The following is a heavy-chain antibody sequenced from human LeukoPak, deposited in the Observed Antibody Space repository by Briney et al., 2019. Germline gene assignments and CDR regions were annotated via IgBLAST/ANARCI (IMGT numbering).Heavy chain of an antibody. V-gene: IGHV1-69*13. J-gene: IGHJ1*01. CDR3: ARLYSSGGSCYEYFQH. D-gene: IGHD2-15*01. CDR2: IIPIFGTA. Sequence: SVKVSCKASGGTFSSYAISWVRQAPGQGLEWMGGIIPIFGTANYAQKFQGRVTITADESTSTAYMELSSRRSEDTAVYYCARLYSSGGSCYEYFQHWGQGTLVTVSS. CDR1: GGTFSSYA.